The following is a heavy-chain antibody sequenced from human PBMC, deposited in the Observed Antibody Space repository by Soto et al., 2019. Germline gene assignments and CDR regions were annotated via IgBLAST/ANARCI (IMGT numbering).Heavy chain of an antibody. D-gene: IGHD3-10*01. CDR1: GGSISSGGYY. J-gene: IGHJ6*02. CDR2: IYYSGST. CDR3: ARVFGFGGMDV. Sequence: QVQLQESGPGLVKPSQTLSLTCTVSGGSISSGGYYWSWIRQHPGKGLEWIGYIYYSGSTYYNPSPKSRVTISVDSSKNQFSLKPSSVTAADTAVYYCARVFGFGGMDVWGQGTTVTVSS. V-gene: IGHV4-31*03.